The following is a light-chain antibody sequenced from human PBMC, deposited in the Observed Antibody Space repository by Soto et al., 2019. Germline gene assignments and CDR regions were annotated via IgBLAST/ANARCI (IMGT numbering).Light chain of an antibody. CDR1: QRVSSGY. V-gene: IGKV3-20*01. CDR2: GPS. CDR3: QQYGSSGT. J-gene: IGKJ1*01. Sequence: EIVLTQSPGTLSLSPGERATLSCRASQRVSSGYLAWYQQKPGQAPRLLIYGPSIRATGIPDRFSGSGSGTDFTLTISRLEPEDVAVYYCQQYGSSGTFGQGTKVEIK.